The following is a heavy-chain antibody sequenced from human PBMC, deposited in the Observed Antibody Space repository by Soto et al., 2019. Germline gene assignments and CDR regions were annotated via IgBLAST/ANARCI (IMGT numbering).Heavy chain of an antibody. CDR2: IFRGGGT. CDR1: GFTVSSNY. V-gene: IGHV3-53*01. Sequence: EVQMVESGGGLIQPGGSLRLSCTAFGFTVSSNYMTWVRQAPGQGLEWVSVIFRGGGTYYADSMKGRFTISRDNSRNTLYLQMNSLRAEDTAVYYCARGFPSMAYYGEYYFDKWGQGTLVTVSS. CDR3: ARGFPSMAYYGEYYFDK. D-gene: IGHD3-10*01. J-gene: IGHJ4*02.